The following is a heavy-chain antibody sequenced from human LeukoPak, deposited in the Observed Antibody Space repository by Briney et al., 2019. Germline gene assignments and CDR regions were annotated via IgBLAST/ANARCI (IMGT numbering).Heavy chain of an antibody. CDR3: NVRWGPNFDY. CDR2: ISGDGGTT. Sequence: GGSLRLSCAGSGFTFSTFWMHWVRQASGKGLEWVSRISGDGGTTSYADSVRGRFTISRDNAKNTLYLQMTSLRADDTAIYYCNVRWGPNFDYWGQGSLVSVSP. D-gene: IGHD3-10*01. J-gene: IGHJ4*02. CDR1: GFTFSTFW. V-gene: IGHV3-74*01.